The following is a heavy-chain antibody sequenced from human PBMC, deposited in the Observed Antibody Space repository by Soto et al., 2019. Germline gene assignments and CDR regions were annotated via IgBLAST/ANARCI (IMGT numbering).Heavy chain of an antibody. Sequence: QVQLVESGGGVVQPGRSLRLSCAASGFTFSSYGMHWVRQAPGKGLEWVAVIWYDGSNKYYADSVKGRFTISRDNSKNTRYLQMNSLRAEDTAVYYCARGLYYDILTGYHWGPTDAFDIWGQGTMVTVSS. CDR3: ARGLYYDILTGYHWGPTDAFDI. V-gene: IGHV3-33*01. D-gene: IGHD3-9*01. CDR2: IWYDGSNK. CDR1: GFTFSSYG. J-gene: IGHJ3*02.